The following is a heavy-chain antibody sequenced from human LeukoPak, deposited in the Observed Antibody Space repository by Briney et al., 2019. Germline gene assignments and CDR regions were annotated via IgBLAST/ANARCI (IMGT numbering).Heavy chain of an antibody. Sequence: GGSLRLSCAASGFTFSNYGMNWVRQAPGKGLEWVAYIQNDGSNEQYADSVKGRFTISRDNSKNTLYLQMNSLRAEDTAVYYCARDEHSGWATGGFDYWGQGTLVTVSS. CDR3: ARDEHSGWATGGFDY. CDR2: IQNDGSNE. D-gene: IGHD6-19*01. CDR1: GFTFSNYG. V-gene: IGHV3-30*02. J-gene: IGHJ4*02.